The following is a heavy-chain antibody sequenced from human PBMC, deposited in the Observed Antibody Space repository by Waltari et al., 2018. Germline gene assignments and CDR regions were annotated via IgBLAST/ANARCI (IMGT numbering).Heavy chain of an antibody. J-gene: IGHJ4*02. CDR1: GYTFTGYY. CDR2: INPTSGGT. CDR3: ARGLGATSGGLDY. Sequence: QVQLVQSGAEVKKPGASVKVSCKASGYTFTGYYMHWVRQAPGQGLEWMGWINPTSGGTNYAQKFQGRVTMTRDTSISTAYMELSRLRSDDTAVYYCARGLGATSGGLDYWGQGTLVTVSS. D-gene: IGHD1-26*01. V-gene: IGHV1-2*02.